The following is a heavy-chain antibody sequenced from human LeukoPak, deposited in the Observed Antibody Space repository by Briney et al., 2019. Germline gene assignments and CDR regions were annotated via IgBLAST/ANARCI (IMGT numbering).Heavy chain of an antibody. Sequence: GGSLRLSCAASGFTFTTFWMSWVRQAPGKGLEWVANIKQNGSEKSYVDSVKGRFTISRDNAKNSLYLQMNNLGAEDTAVYYCASTYSGSYYAFDIWGQGTMVTVSS. CDR2: IKQNGSEK. CDR1: GFTFTTFW. CDR3: ASTYSGSYYAFDI. J-gene: IGHJ3*02. D-gene: IGHD1-26*01. V-gene: IGHV3-7*01.